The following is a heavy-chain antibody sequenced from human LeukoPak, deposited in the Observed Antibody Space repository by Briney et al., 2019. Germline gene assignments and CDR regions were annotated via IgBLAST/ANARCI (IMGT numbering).Heavy chain of an antibody. CDR3: ARGPYFDY. Sequence: GRSLRLSCAASGFTFSSYAMHWVRQAPGKGLEWVAVISYDGSNKYYADSVKGRFTISRDNSKNTLYLQMNSLRAEDTAVYYCARGPYFDYWGQGTLVTVSS. J-gene: IGHJ4*02. CDR1: GFTFSSYA. V-gene: IGHV3-30*04. CDR2: ISYDGSNK.